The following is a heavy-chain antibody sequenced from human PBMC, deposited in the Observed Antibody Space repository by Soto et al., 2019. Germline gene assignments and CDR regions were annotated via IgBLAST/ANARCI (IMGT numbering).Heavy chain of an antibody. V-gene: IGHV3-21*01. J-gene: IGHJ5*02. CDR2: ISSSSSYI. CDR3: ARDHYYDFWSGYYVDVHWFDP. CDR1: GFTFSSYS. Sequence: GGSLRLSCAASGFTFSSYSMNWVRQAPGKGLEWVSSISSSSSYIYYADSVKGRFTISRDNAKNSLYLQMNSLRAEDTAVYYCARDHYYDFWSGYYVDVHWFDPWGQGTLVTVSS. D-gene: IGHD3-3*01.